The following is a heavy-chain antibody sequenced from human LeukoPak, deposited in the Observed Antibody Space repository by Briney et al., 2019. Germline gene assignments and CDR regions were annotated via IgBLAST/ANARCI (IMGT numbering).Heavy chain of an antibody. CDR2: INPNSGGT. CDR3: ARRSGNYYYLDN. V-gene: IGHV1-2*02. J-gene: IGHJ4*02. D-gene: IGHD1-26*01. Sequence: ASVTLSCKASGYTFTGYYIHWVRQAPGQGLEWMGWINPNSGGTNYAQKFQGRVTMTRDTSITSAYLELSRLTSDDTAVYFCARRSGNYYYLDNWGQGTLFTVSS. CDR1: GYTFTGYY.